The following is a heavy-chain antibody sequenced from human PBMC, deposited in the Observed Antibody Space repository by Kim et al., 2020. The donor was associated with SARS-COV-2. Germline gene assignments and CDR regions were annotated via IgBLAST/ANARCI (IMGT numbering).Heavy chain of an antibody. CDR1: GFTFSSYS. V-gene: IGHV3-48*02. Sequence: GGSLRLSCAASGFTFSSYSMNWVRQAPGKGLEWVSYISSSSTIYYADSVKGRFTISRDNAKNSLYLQMNSLRDEDTAVYYCAREVYYDILTGYPNWFDPWGQGTLVTVSS. CDR2: ISSSSTI. J-gene: IGHJ5*02. CDR3: AREVYYDILTGYPNWFDP. D-gene: IGHD3-9*01.